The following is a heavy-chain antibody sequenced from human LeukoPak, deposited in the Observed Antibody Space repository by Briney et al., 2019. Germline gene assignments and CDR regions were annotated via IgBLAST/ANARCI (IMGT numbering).Heavy chain of an antibody. J-gene: IGHJ3*02. Sequence: ASVKVSCKVSGYSLTVLSLHLVRQAPGKGLEWMGGFDPEDDETLYAQKFQGRVTMTDESSRETAYMEMSSLSSDDTAVYYCAIAWTTISAFDIWGQGTMVTVSS. CDR2: FDPEDDET. CDR1: GYSLTVLS. CDR3: AIAWTTISAFDI. D-gene: IGHD5-24*01. V-gene: IGHV1-24*01.